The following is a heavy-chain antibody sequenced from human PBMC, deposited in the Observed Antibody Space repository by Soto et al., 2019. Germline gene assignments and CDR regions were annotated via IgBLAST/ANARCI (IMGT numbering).Heavy chain of an antibody. V-gene: IGHV4-39*01. CDR2: IYYSGST. J-gene: IGHJ5*02. Sequence: PSETLSLTCTVSGGSISSSSYYWGWIRQPPGKGLERIGSIYYSGSTYYNPSLKSRVTISVDTSKNQLSLKLSSVTASDTALYFCSRHNTNGIIMIVVGTNNWFDPWGQGTLFTVPS. D-gene: IGHD3-22*01. CDR3: SRHNTNGIIMIVVGTNNWFDP. CDR1: GGSISSSSYY.